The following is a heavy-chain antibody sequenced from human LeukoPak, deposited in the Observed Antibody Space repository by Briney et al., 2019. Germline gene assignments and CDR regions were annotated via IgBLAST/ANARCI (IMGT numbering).Heavy chain of an antibody. CDR2: IYTSGSA. J-gene: IGHJ6*03. CDR1: GGSISSGSYY. Sequence: SETLSLTCTVSGGSISSGSYYWSWIRQPAGKGLEWIGRIYTSGSANYNPSLKSRVTISVDTSKNQFSLKLNSVTAADTAVYYCARGGSGSYYNVISYYYMDVWGKGTTVTISS. CDR3: ARGGSGSYYNVISYYYMDV. D-gene: IGHD3-10*01. V-gene: IGHV4-61*02.